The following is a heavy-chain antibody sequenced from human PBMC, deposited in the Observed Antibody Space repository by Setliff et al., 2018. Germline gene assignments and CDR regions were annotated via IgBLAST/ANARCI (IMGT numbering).Heavy chain of an antibody. Sequence: GGSLRLSCAASGFSFSSYSMNWVRQAPGKGLEWVSSISGSSSNFIYYADSVKGRLTISRDNAKNSLFLQMDNLRAEDTAQYFCARDSSHFIRVLDSWGQGTLVTVSS. D-gene: IGHD3-10*01. CDR2: ISGSSSNFI. CDR3: ARDSSHFIRVLDS. J-gene: IGHJ4*02. V-gene: IGHV3-21*01. CDR1: GFSFSSYS.